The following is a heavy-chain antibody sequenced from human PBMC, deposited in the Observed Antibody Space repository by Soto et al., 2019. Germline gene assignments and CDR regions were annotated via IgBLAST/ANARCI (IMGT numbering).Heavy chain of an antibody. D-gene: IGHD6-13*01. CDR3: ARRVASGYSSLNWFDP. CDR2: IYYGGST. Sequence: PSETLSLTCTVSGGSISSYYWSWIRQPPGKGLEWIGYIYYGGSTNYNPSLKSRVTISVDTSKNQFSLKLSSVTAADTAVYYCARRVASGYSSLNWFDPWGQGTLVTVSS. J-gene: IGHJ5*02. CDR1: GGSISSYY. V-gene: IGHV4-59*01.